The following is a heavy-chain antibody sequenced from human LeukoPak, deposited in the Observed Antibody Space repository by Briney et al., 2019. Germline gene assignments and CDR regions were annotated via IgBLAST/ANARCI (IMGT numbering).Heavy chain of an antibody. CDR3: ATVDGYCSSTSCREGFDY. V-gene: IGHV1-24*01. CDR2: FDPEDGET. J-gene: IGHJ4*02. CDR1: GYTLTELS. Sequence: ASVKVSCKVSGYTLTELSMHWVRQAPGKGLEWMGGFDPEDGETIYAQKFQGRVTMTEDTSTDTAYMELSSLRSEDTAVYYCATVDGYCSSTSCREGFDYWGQGTLVTVSS. D-gene: IGHD2-2*03.